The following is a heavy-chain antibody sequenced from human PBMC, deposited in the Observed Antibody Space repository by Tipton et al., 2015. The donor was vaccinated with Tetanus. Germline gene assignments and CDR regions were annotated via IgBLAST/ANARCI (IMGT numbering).Heavy chain of an antibody. V-gene: IGHV3-30*18. J-gene: IGHJ2*01. D-gene: IGHD3-16*01. CDR3: TKEYVDYPNAFWYFDL. CDR2: VSSDGRTK. CDR1: GLTFSDYG. Sequence: SLRLSCAASGLTFSDYGMHWVRQAPGNGLEWVAVVSSDGRTKFYADSVRGRFTVSRDNSKNTLYLQMDSLRLDDTAIYYCTKEYVDYPNAFWYFDLWGRGTLVTVSS.